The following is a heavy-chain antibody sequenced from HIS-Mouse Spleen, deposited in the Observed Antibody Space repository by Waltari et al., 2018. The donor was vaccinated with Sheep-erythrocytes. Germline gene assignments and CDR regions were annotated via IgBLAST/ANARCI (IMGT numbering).Heavy chain of an antibody. CDR3: ARLYYYDSSGYYFDY. V-gene: IGHV4-39*01. J-gene: IGHJ4*02. CDR1: GGPISSSSYY. D-gene: IGHD3-22*01. Sequence: QLQLQESGPGLVKPSETLSLTCTVPGGPISSSSYYWGWIRQPPGKGLEWIGSIYCSGSTYYNPSLKSRVTISVDTSKNQFSLKLSSVTAADTAVYYCARLYYYDSSGYYFDYWGQGTLVTVSS. CDR2: IYCSGST.